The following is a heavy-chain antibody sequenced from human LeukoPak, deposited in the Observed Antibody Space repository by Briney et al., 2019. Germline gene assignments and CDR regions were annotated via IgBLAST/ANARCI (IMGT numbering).Heavy chain of an antibody. CDR1: EFIFSDYY. D-gene: IGHD4-17*01. Sequence: GGSLRLSCAASEFIFSDYYMSWIRQAPGKGLEWVSYISSTGITIYYADSVKGRFTISRDNAKNSLYLQMNSLRAEDTAVYYCARVWDGDSHYFDYWGQGTLVTVSS. J-gene: IGHJ4*02. V-gene: IGHV3-11*04. CDR3: ARVWDGDSHYFDY. CDR2: ISSTGITI.